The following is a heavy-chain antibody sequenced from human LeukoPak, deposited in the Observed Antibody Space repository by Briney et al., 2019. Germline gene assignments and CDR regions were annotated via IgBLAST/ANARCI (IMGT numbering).Heavy chain of an antibody. V-gene: IGHV3-30*18. D-gene: IGHD4/OR15-4a*01. Sequence: GGSLRLSCAASGFTFSSYGMHWVRQAPGKGLEWVAVISYDGSNKYYADSVKGRFTISRDNSKNTLYLQMNSLRAEDTAVYYCAKDRDDYGYSYFDYWGQGTLVTVSS. CDR1: GFTFSSYG. CDR2: ISYDGSNK. J-gene: IGHJ4*02. CDR3: AKDRDDYGYSYFDY.